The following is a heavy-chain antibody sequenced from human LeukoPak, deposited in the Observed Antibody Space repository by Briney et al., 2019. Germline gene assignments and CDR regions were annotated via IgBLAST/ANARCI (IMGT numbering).Heavy chain of an antibody. CDR2: IRYDESKK. D-gene: IGHD1-26*01. V-gene: IGHV3-30*02. CDR1: GFTFSYYG. J-gene: IGHJ4*02. CDR3: AKSHLPNAYSGTYYCDY. Sequence: PGGSLRLSCAASGFTFSYYGVHWARQAPGKGLEWVAFIRYDESKKFYGDSVKGRFTISRDNSKNTLYLQMNSLRTEDTAVYYCAKSHLPNAYSGTYYCDYWGQGTLVTVSS.